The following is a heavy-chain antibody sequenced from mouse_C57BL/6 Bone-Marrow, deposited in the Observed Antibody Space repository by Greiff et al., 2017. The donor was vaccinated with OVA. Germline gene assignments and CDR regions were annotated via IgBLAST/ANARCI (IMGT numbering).Heavy chain of an antibody. CDR2: IDPSDSYT. Sequence: VQLQQPGAELVRPGTSVKLSCKASGYTFTSYWMHWVKQRPGQGLEWIGVIDPSDSYTNYNQKFKGKATLTVDTSSSTAYMQLSSLTSEDSAVYYCARGGYGDLYYFDYWGQGTTLTVSS. V-gene: IGHV1-59*01. CDR1: GYTFTSYW. J-gene: IGHJ2*01. CDR3: ARGGYGDLYYFDY. D-gene: IGHD2-2*01.